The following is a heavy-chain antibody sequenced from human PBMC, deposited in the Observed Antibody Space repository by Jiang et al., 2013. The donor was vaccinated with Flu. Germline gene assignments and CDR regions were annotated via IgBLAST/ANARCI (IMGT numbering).Heavy chain of an antibody. D-gene: IGHD6-13*01. V-gene: IGHV3-21*03. Sequence: QLLESGGGLVKPGGSLRLSCAASGITFRGYSMNWVRQAPGKGLEWVSSISSSSGYIYYADSVKGRFTISRDNARNSLYLQMNSLRVEDTAVYYCAREGPAIASIGIGNWGQGTLVTVSS. CDR2: ISSSSGYI. CDR1: GITFRGYS. J-gene: IGHJ4*02. CDR3: AREGPAIASIGIGN.